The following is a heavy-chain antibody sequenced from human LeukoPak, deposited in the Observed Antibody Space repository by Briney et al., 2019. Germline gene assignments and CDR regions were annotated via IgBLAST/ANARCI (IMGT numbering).Heavy chain of an antibody. J-gene: IGHJ2*01. Sequence: GRSLRLSCAASGFTFSSYGMHWVRQAPGKGLEWVAVIWYDGSNKYYADSVKGRFTISRDNSKNTLYLQMNSLRAEDTAVYYCARDPYYYDSSRYRLYWYFDLWGRGTLVTVSS. V-gene: IGHV3-33*01. CDR1: GFTFSSYG. D-gene: IGHD3-22*01. CDR2: IWYDGSNK. CDR3: ARDPYYYDSSRYRLYWYFDL.